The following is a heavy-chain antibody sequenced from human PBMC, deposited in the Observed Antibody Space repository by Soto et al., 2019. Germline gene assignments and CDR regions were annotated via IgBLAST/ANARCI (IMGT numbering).Heavy chain of an antibody. CDR1: GYTFTSHG. D-gene: IGHD3-9*01. CDR2: ISANNGNT. Sequence: QVQLVQSGAEVKKPGASVKVSCKASGYTFTSHGVTWVRQAPGQGLEWMGWISANNGNTEYGQKFQGRVTMTRDTATSTAYMELRSLRSDDTAVYYCARDSPLDSRDWFDPWGQGTQVTVSS. V-gene: IGHV1-18*04. J-gene: IGHJ5*02. CDR3: ARDSPLDSRDWFDP.